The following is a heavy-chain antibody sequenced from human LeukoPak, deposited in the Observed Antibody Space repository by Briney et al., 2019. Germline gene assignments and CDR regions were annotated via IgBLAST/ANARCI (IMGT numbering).Heavy chain of an antibody. D-gene: IGHD3-16*01. CDR3: AKDQGRGGFGLDC. CDR1: GLTFSNYE. CDR2: ISGSGSRI. J-gene: IGHJ4*02. Sequence: PGGSLRLSCAGSGLTFSNYEMNWVRQAPGKGLEWVSFISGSGSRIYYADSVKGRFTISRDNAKNPLYLQMNNLRADDTAVYYCAKDQGRGGFGLDCWGQGTLVTVSS. V-gene: IGHV3-48*03.